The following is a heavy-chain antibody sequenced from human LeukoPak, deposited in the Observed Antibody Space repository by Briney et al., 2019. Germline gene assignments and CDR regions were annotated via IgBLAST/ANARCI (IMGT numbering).Heavy chain of an antibody. Sequence: PGGSLRLSCAASGFTFSDYYMSWIRQAPGKGLEGVSYISSSGSTIYYADSVKGRFTISRDNAKNALYLQMNSLRAEDTAVYYCAKVVVAATYFWGQGTLVTVSS. D-gene: IGHD2-15*01. J-gene: IGHJ4*02. CDR1: GFTFSDYY. V-gene: IGHV3-11*04. CDR2: ISSSGSTI. CDR3: AKVVVAATYF.